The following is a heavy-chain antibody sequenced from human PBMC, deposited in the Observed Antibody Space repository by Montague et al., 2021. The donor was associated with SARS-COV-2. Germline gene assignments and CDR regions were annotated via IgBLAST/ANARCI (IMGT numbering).Heavy chain of an antibody. CDR1: GGSISSYY. D-gene: IGHD2-2*01. J-gene: IGHJ1*01. CDR3: SRGELPAATSCASLLH. CDR2: IYYIGST. V-gene: IGHV4-59*01. Sequence: SETLSLTCTVSGGSISSYYWCWIWQPPATGLEWMGYIYYIGSTNYNPSPKVRVTMSVDTSKNQFSLKVTSVTAADTAVYYCSRGELPAATSCASLLHWGQGTLVTVSS.